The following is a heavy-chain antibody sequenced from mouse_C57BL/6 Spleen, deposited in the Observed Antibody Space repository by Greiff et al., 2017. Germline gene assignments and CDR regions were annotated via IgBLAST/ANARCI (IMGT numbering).Heavy chain of an antibody. Sequence: EVKLVESGGGLVKPGGSLKLSCAASGFTFSDYGMHWVRQAPEKGLEWVAYISSGSSTIYYADKVKGRFTISRDNAKYTLFLQMTSLRSEDTAMYYCARLYYGNYVGAMDYWGQGTSVTVSS. V-gene: IGHV5-17*01. J-gene: IGHJ4*01. CDR1: GFTFSDYG. D-gene: IGHD2-1*01. CDR2: ISSGSSTI. CDR3: ARLYYGNYVGAMDY.